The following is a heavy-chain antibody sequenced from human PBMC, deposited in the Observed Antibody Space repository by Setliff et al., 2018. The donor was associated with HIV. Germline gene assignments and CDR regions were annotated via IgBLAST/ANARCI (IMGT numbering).Heavy chain of an antibody. CDR1: GVSISYYH. V-gene: IGHV4-59*01. Sequence: SETLSLTCTVSGVSISYYHWSWIRQPPGKGLEWIGYISYTGNTDYDPSLASRVTMSIDTSKMQFSLKLTSVSAADTAVYYCANMGGRYVGYFESWGQGTLVTVSS. CDR2: ISYTGNT. J-gene: IGHJ4*02. CDR3: ANMGGRYVGYFES. D-gene: IGHD3-16*01.